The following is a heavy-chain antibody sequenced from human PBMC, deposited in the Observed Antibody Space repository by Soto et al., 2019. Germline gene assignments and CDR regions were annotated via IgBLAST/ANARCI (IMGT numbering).Heavy chain of an antibody. CDR1: GFTFSSYA. CDR3: ARPHGDSSPENWFDP. J-gene: IGHJ5*02. CDR2: ISYDGSNK. D-gene: IGHD6-13*01. Sequence: QVQLVDSGGGVVQPGRSLRLSCAASGFTFSSYAMHWVRQAPGKGLEWVAVISYDGSNKYYADSVKGRFTISRDNSKNTLYLQMNSLRAEDTAVYYCARPHGDSSPENWFDPWGQGTLVTVSS. V-gene: IGHV3-30-3*01.